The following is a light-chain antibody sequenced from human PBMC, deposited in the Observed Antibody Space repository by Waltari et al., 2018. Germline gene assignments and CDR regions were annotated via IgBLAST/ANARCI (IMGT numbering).Light chain of an antibody. V-gene: IGLV4-69*01. Sequence: QLVLTQSPSASASLGASVKLTCTLSRGHRSTVIAWPQQRPEKGPRYLMKVDSDGSHNKGDEIPDPFSGSSSGAERYLTIASLQSEDEGDYYCQTGGHGTWVFGGGTKLTVL. CDR2: VDSDGSH. J-gene: IGLJ3*02. CDR3: QTGGHGTWV. CDR1: RGHRSTV.